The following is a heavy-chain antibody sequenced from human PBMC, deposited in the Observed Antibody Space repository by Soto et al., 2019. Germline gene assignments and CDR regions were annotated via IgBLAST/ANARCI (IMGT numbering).Heavy chain of an antibody. CDR1: SGSISSYY. D-gene: IGHD7-27*01. J-gene: IGHJ4*02. Sequence: QVQLQESGPGLVKPSETLSLTCTVSSGSISSYYRSGIRQPPGKGLEWIGYIYYSGSTDYDPSLKSRVTISVDTSKNQFSLKLSSVTAADTAVYYCARRWGTYFYFSGQGTLVTVSS. CDR2: IYYSGST. V-gene: IGHV4-59*01. CDR3: ARRWGTYFYF.